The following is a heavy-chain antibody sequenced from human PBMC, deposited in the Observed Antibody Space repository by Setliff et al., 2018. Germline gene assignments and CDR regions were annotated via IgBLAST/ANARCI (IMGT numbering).Heavy chain of an antibody. V-gene: IGHV4-34*01. CDR1: GGSFSTYY. J-gene: IGHJ4*02. Sequence: PSETLSLTCAVYGGSFSTYYWIWIRQPPGKGLEWIGEINHSGSTNYNPSLKSRVTISVDTSKNQFSLKLSSVTAADTALYYCARADYYGSGSYLAGSDYWGQGTLVTVSS. D-gene: IGHD3-10*01. CDR3: ARADYYGSGSYLAGSDY. CDR2: INHSGST.